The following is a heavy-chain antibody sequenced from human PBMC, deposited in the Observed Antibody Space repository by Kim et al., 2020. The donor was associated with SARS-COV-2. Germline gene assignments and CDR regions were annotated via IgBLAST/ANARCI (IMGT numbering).Heavy chain of an antibody. CDR1: GGSISSYY. CDR3: ARDSDPFRGSGRGYFDR. CDR2: IYYSGST. Sequence: SETLSLTCTVSGGSISSYYWSWIRQPPGKGLEWIGYIYYSGSTNYNPSLKSRVTISVDTSKNQFSLKLSSVTAADTAVYYCARDSDPFRGSGRGYFDRWGRGTLVTVSS. V-gene: IGHV4-59*13. J-gene: IGHJ2*01. D-gene: IGHD6-19*01.